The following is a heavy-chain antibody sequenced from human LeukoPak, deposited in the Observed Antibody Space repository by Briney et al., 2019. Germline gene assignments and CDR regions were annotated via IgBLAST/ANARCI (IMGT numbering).Heavy chain of an antibody. J-gene: IGHJ4*02. Sequence: SETLSPTCTVSGVSISSYYWSWIRQPPGKGLEWIGYIYYSGSTNYNPSLKSRVTISVDTSMNQFSLKLSSVTAADTAVYYCARQYYDILTGYYYFDYWGQGTLVTVSS. CDR3: ARQYYDILTGYYYFDY. V-gene: IGHV4-59*08. CDR1: GVSISSYY. D-gene: IGHD3-9*01. CDR2: IYYSGST.